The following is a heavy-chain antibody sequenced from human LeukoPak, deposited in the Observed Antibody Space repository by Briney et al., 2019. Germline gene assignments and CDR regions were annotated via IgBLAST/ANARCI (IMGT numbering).Heavy chain of an antibody. Sequence: GSLRLSCVDFGFTFSSHSMIWVRQAPGKGLEGVSFISSSSSSIKYADTVKGRVTTSRDNAKNSVYLQMNSLRGEDTAVYYCAREYAVTGNFDYWGQGTLVSVSS. CDR3: AREYAVTGNFDY. CDR1: GFTFSSHS. CDR2: ISSSSSSI. J-gene: IGHJ4*02. V-gene: IGHV3-21*01. D-gene: IGHD2-21*02.